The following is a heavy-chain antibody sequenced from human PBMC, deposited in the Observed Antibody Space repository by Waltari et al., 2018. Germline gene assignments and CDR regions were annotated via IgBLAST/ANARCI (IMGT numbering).Heavy chain of an antibody. Sequence: QVQLVQSGAEVKKPGASVKVSCKASGYTFTGYYMHWVRQAPGQGLEWMGWINPNSGATNYAQKFQGRVTMTRDTSISTAYMELSRLRSDDTAVYYCARDHSSGWTARFDYWGQGTLVTVSS. V-gene: IGHV1-2*02. CDR3: ARDHSSGWTARFDY. J-gene: IGHJ4*02. CDR1: GYTFTGYY. D-gene: IGHD6-19*01. CDR2: INPNSGAT.